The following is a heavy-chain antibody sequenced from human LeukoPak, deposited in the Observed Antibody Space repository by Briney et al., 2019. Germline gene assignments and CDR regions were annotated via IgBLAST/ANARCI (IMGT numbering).Heavy chain of an antibody. CDR1: GFPLSSYA. V-gene: IGHV3-21*01. D-gene: IGHD6-19*01. Sequence: GWSLRLSCAAFGFPLSSYAMSWVRQAPGKGLEWVSSISSSSYIYYADSVKGRFTISRDNVKNSLYLQMNSLRAEDTAVYYCARLLGCFDYWGQGTLVTVSS. CDR2: ISSSSYI. CDR3: ARLLGCFDY. J-gene: IGHJ4*02.